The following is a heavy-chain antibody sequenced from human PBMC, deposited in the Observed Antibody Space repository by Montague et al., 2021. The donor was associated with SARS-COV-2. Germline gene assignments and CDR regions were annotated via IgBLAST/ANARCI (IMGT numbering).Heavy chain of an antibody. CDR3: ARHMGQVYGGNTNVPTFGY. CDR2: IYYSGST. V-gene: IGHV4-39*01. Sequence: SEPLSLTCTVSGGSISSSSYYWGWIRQPPGKGLEWIGSIYYSGSTYYNPSLKSRVTISVDTSKNQFSLKLSSVTAADTAVYYCARHMGQVYGGNTNVPTFGYWGQGTLVTVSS. J-gene: IGHJ4*02. D-gene: IGHD4-23*01. CDR1: GGSISSSSYY.